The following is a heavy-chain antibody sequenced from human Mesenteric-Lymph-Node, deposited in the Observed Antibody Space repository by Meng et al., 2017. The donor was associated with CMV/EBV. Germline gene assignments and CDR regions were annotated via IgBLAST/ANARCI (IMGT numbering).Heavy chain of an antibody. Sequence: QGLPQHSVPGLVKPSETLSLTCIVSGVSVTSGAYHWSWIRQSPGKGLEWIGYIYGTGITIYNPSLKSRVTILLETSKNQFSLKLNSVTTADTAVYYCAKSRSSTPGIVDDWGQGTLVTVSS. J-gene: IGHJ4*02. CDR2: IYGTGIT. CDR3: AKSRSSTPGIVDD. D-gene: IGHD2/OR15-2a*01. V-gene: IGHV4-61*08. CDR1: GVSVTSGAYH.